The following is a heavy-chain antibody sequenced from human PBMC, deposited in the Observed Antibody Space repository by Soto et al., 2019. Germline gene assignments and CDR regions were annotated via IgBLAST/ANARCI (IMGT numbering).Heavy chain of an antibody. J-gene: IGHJ4*02. CDR1: GFTFSSYG. CDR2: IWYDGSNK. CDR3: ARGRIAARPLFFDY. Sequence: SLRLSCAASGFTFSSYGMHWVRQAPGKGLEWVAVIWYDGSNKYYADSVKGRFTISRDNSKNTLYLQMNSLRAEDTAVYYCARGRIAARPLFFDYWGQGTLVTVSS. V-gene: IGHV3-33*01. D-gene: IGHD6-6*01.